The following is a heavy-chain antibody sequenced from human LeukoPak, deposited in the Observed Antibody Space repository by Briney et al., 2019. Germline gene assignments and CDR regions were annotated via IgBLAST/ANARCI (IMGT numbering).Heavy chain of an antibody. Sequence: ASVKVSCKASGYTFTSYGISWVRQAPGQGLEWMGWMNPNSGNTGYAQKFQGRVTMTRNTSISTAYMELSSLRSEDTAVYYCARGHYDSSGYYHDYWGQGTLVTVSS. J-gene: IGHJ4*02. D-gene: IGHD3-22*01. CDR3: ARGHYDSSGYYHDY. CDR2: MNPNSGNT. CDR1: GYTFTSYG. V-gene: IGHV1-8*02.